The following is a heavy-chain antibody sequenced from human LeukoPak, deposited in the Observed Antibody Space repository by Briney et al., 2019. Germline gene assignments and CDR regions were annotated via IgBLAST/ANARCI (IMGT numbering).Heavy chain of an antibody. Sequence: GRSLRLSCTVSGFTFGDHAMSWVRQAPGKGLEWVGFIRSKTYGGTTEYAASVKGRFIISRDDSTRIAYLQMNSLKTEDTAVYYCTRGPIQLWLYHGMDVWGQGTTVTVSS. CDR3: TRGPIQLWLYHGMDV. V-gene: IGHV3-49*04. CDR1: GFTFGDHA. CDR2: IRSKTYGGTT. J-gene: IGHJ6*02. D-gene: IGHD5-18*01.